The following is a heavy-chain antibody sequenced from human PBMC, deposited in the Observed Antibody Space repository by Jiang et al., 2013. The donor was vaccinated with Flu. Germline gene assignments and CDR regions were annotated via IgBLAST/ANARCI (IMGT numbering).Heavy chain of an antibody. Sequence: ASGFTFSSYWMSWVRQAPGKGLEWVANIKQDGSEKYYVDSVKGRFTISRDNAKNSLYLQMNSLRAEDTAVYYCAREVAGEFDYWGQGTLVTVSS. D-gene: IGHD6-19*01. V-gene: IGHV3-7*03. CDR3: AREVAGEFDY. CDR1: GFTFSSYW. J-gene: IGHJ4*02. CDR2: IKQDGSEK.